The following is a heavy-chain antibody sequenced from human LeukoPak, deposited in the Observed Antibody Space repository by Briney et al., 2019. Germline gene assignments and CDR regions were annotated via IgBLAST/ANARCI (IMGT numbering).Heavy chain of an antibody. CDR2: IDEDGTEK. CDR3: ARAITAVDSY. CDR1: GFTFSSYS. Sequence: QSGGSLRLSCSASGFTFSSYSINWVRQAPGKGLEWVAGIDEDGTEKYYVESVKGRFTISRDNAKKSVYLQMNSLRADDTAVYYCARAITAVDSYWGQGTLVTVSS. V-gene: IGHV3-7*01. J-gene: IGHJ4*02. D-gene: IGHD6-13*01.